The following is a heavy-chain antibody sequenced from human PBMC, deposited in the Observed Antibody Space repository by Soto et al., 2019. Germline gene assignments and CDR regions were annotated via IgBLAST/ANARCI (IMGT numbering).Heavy chain of an antibody. Sequence: PSETLSLTCAVSGGSISSGGYSWSWIRQPPGKGLEWIGYIYHSGSTYYNPSLKSRVTISVDRSKNQFSLKLSSVTAADTAVYYCARATKMVRGVGAFDIWGQGTMVTVSS. CDR3: ARATKMVRGVGAFDI. CDR2: IYHSGST. CDR1: GGSISSGGYS. J-gene: IGHJ3*02. D-gene: IGHD3-10*01. V-gene: IGHV4-30-2*01.